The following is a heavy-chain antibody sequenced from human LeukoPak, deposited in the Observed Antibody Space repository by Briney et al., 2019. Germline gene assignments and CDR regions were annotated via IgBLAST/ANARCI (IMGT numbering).Heavy chain of an antibody. CDR1: GYTFTSYD. V-gene: IGHV1-8*03. J-gene: IGHJ3*02. CDR2: MNPNSGNT. CDR3: ASLHRWGQVAFGI. D-gene: IGHD2-21*02. Sequence: GASVKVSCKASGYTFTSYDINWVRQATGQGLEWMGWMNPNSGNTGYAQKFQGRVTITRNTSISTAYMELSSLRSEDTAVYYCASLHRWGQVAFGIWGQGTMVTVSS.